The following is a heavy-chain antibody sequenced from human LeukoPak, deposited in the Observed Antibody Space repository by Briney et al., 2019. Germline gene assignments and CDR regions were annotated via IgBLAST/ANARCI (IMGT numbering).Heavy chain of an antibody. CDR2: ISYDGSNK. CDR3: GGVGGGGRYYYSYMDV. J-gene: IGHJ6*03. V-gene: IGHV3-30*04. CDR1: GFTFSSYA. Sequence: GGSLRLSCAASGFTFSSYAMHWVRQAPGKWLEWVAVISYDGSNKYYADSVKGRFTISRDNSKNTLYLQMNSLRAEDMAVFYCGGVGGGGRYYYSYMDVWGKGTTVTISS. D-gene: IGHD3-16*01.